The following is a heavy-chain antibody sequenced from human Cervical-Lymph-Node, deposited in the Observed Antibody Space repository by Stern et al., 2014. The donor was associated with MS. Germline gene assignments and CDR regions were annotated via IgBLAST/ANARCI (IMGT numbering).Heavy chain of an antibody. CDR2: INPNGSVT. CDR3: TRAVGGVGRE. D-gene: IGHD3-16*01. J-gene: IGHJ4*02. Sequence: QVQLVQSGPEVKKPGASVMVSCKTSGYTFTNYYIHWVRQAPGQGLEWMGIINPNGSVTASAQKFQGRLTMTRATSTTTVYMRLITLTSEDTAMYYCTRAVGGVGREWGQGTLVFVSS. V-gene: IGHV1-46*01. CDR1: GYTFTNYY.